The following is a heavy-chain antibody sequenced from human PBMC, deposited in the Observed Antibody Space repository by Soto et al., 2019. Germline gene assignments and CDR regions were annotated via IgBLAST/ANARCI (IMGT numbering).Heavy chain of an antibody. CDR1: GYNFTSYG. V-gene: IGHV5-51*01. CDR3: ARTSAAGKYYYGMDV. D-gene: IGHD6-13*01. J-gene: IGHJ6*02. CDR2: IYPGDSDT. Sequence: PGESLKISCKGSGYNFTSYGIGWVRQMPGKGLEWMGIIYPGDSDTRYSPSFQGQVTISADKSISTAYLQWSSLKASDTAMYYCARTSAAGKYYYGMDVWGQGTTVTVSS.